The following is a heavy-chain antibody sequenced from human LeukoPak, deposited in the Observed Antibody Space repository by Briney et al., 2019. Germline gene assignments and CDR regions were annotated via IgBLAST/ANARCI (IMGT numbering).Heavy chain of an antibody. CDR1: GGSISSSSYY. V-gene: IGHV4-39*01. Sequence: SETLSLTCTVSGGSISSSSYYWGWIRQPPEKGLEWIGSIYYSGSTYYNPSLKSRVTISVDTSKNQFSLKLSSVTAADTAVYYCARHVDLSQLERPLDYWGQGTLVTVSS. D-gene: IGHD1-1*01. CDR2: IYYSGST. J-gene: IGHJ4*02. CDR3: ARHVDLSQLERPLDY.